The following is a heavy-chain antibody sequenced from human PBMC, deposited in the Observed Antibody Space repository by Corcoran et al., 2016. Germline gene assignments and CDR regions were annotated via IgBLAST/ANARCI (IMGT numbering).Heavy chain of an antibody. J-gene: IGHJ6*02. Sequence: EVQLVESGGGLVQPGGSLRLSCAASGFIFSGYWMHWVRQDPGKGLVWVSRINSDGSSTSYADFVKGRFTISRDNAKNTLYLQMHSLRPEDTAVYYCARDYPYCRPTTCSVTYYYGMDVWGQGTTVTVSS. V-gene: IGHV3-74*01. CDR2: INSDGSST. CDR3: ARDYPYCRPTTCSVTYYYGMDV. D-gene: IGHD2-2*01. CDR1: GFIFSGYW.